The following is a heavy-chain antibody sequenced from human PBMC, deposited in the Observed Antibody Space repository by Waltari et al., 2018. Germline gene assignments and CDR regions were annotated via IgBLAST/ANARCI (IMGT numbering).Heavy chain of an antibody. D-gene: IGHD7-27*01. V-gene: IGHV3-23*01. CDR2: IMDGGGII. Sequence: SGSTFRTIVRNLVRQAPGKGLEWVSRIMDGGGIINYADSVKGRFTISRDNSKNTVYLQMKSLRAEDTAVYYCARGSGVDYWGQGTLVTISS. J-gene: IGHJ4*02. CDR1: GSTFRTIV. CDR3: ARGSGVDY.